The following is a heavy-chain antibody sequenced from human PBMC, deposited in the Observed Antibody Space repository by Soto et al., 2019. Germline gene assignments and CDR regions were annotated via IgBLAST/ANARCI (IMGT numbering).Heavy chain of an antibody. J-gene: IGHJ4*02. CDR1: GGTFSSYA. V-gene: IGHV1-69*13. CDR2: IIPILGTA. CDR3: ARTARYSGYDNSYFDY. D-gene: IGHD5-12*01. Sequence: SVKVSCKASGGTFSSYAISWVRQAPGQGLEWMGGIIPILGTANYAQKFQGRVTITADESTGTAYMELSSLRSEDTAVYYCARTARYSGYDNSYFDYWGQGTLVTVSS.